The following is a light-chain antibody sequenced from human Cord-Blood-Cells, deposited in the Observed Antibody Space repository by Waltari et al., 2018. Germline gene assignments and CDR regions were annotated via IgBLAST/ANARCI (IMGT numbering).Light chain of an antibody. J-gene: IGKJ2*01. Sequence: DIVMTPSPDSLAVSLGERATIHCKSSQSVLYSSNNTNYLACYQQKPGQPPKLLIYWASTRESGVPDRFSGSGSGTDFTLTSSSLQAEDVAVYYCQQYYSTPYTFGQGTKLEIK. CDR3: QQYYSTPYT. CDR2: WAS. V-gene: IGKV4-1*01. CDR1: QSVLYSSNNTNY.